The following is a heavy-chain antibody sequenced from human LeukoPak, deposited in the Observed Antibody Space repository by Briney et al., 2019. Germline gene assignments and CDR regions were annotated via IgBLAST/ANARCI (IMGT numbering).Heavy chain of an antibody. V-gene: IGHV1-69*13. D-gene: IGHD2-21*01. CDR3: TIIPNVILFTHYFEY. CDR2: IIPFLGTT. Sequence: ASVKVSCKASGGVFTTYAISWVRQAPGQGLEWMGGIIPFLGTTNYAQKFQGRVTITADEPTRTAYMELTYLRSDDTAVYYCTIIPNVILFTHYFEYWGQGTLVTVSS. CDR1: GGVFTTYA. J-gene: IGHJ4*02.